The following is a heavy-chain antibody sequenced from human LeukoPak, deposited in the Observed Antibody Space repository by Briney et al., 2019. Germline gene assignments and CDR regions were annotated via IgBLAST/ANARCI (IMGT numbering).Heavy chain of an antibody. CDR3: ARGSSVFGVVSYYFDY. Sequence: ASVKVSCKASGGTFSSYTISWVRQAPGQGLEWMGWISAYNGNTNYAQKLQGRVTMTTDTSTSTAYMELRSLRSDDTAVYYCARGSSVFGVVSYYFDYWGQGTLVTVSS. V-gene: IGHV1-18*01. J-gene: IGHJ4*02. CDR1: GGTFSSYT. CDR2: ISAYNGNT. D-gene: IGHD3-3*01.